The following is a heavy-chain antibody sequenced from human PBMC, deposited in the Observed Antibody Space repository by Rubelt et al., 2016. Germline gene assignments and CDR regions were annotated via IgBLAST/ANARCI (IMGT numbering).Heavy chain of an antibody. CDR3: ARRMPLVELDDDFDF. J-gene: IGHJ4*02. CDR1: GDSISSSSYN. D-gene: IGHD1-26*01. V-gene: IGHV4-39*01. CDR2: IYYSGSS. Sequence: QLQLQESGPGLVKPSETLSLTCTVSGDSISSSSYNWGWIRQPPGKGLEWIGSIYYSGSSNYNPYLKRRVTMSVNTSKNQFSLKLSSVTAADTAVYDCARRMPLVELDDDFDFWGQGNLVIVTS.